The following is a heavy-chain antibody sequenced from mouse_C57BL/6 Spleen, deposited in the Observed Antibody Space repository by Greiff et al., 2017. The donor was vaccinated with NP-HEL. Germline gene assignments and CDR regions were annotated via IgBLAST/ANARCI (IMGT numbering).Heavy chain of an antibody. CDR2: IYPGSGNT. J-gene: IGHJ3*01. V-gene: IGHV1-76*01. D-gene: IGHD2-5*01. CDR1: GYTFTDYY. CDR3: AHSKGAY. Sequence: QVQLKQSGAELVRPGASVKLSCKASGYTFTDYYINWVKQRPGQGLEWIARIYPGSGNTYYNEKFKGKATLTAEKSSSTAYMQLSSLTSEDSAVYFCAHSKGAYWGQGTLVTVSA.